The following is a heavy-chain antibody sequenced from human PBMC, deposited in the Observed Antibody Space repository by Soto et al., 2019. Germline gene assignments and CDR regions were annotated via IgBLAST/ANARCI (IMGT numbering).Heavy chain of an antibody. D-gene: IGHD4-17*01. CDR3: ARAMTTVTTIDY. J-gene: IGHJ4*02. V-gene: IGHV4-30-2*01. Sequence: QLQLQESGSGLVKPSQTLSLTCAVSGGSISSGGYSWSWIRQPPGKGLEWIGYIYHSGSTYYNPSPQSRVTITVDRSKNQFSLKPSSVTAADTAVYCCARAMTTVTTIDYWGQGTLVTVSS. CDR1: GGSISSGGYS. CDR2: IYHSGST.